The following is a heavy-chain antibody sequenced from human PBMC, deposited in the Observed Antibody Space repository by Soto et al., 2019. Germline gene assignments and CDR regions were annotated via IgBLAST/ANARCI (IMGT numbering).Heavy chain of an antibody. V-gene: IGHV3-30-3*01. CDR2: ISYDGSNK. CDR3: ARDTAGGRATAILDY. Sequence: SGGSLRLSCAASGFTFSSYAMHWVRQAPGKGLEWVAVISYDGSNKYYADSVKGRFTISRDNSKNTLYLQMNSLRAEDTAVYYCARDTAGGRATAILDYWGQGTLVTVSS. D-gene: IGHD5-18*01. J-gene: IGHJ4*02. CDR1: GFTFSSYA.